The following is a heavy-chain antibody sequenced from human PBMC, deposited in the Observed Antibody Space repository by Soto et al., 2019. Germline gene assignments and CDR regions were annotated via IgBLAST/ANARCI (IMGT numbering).Heavy chain of an antibody. D-gene: IGHD1-26*01. CDR3: ANSPLRVGATARYFDY. Sequence: SVKVSCKASGFTFTSSAVQWVRQARGQRLEWIGWIVVGSGNTNYAQKFQERVTITRDMSTSTAYMELSSLRSEDTAVYYCANSPLRVGATARYFDYWGQGTLVTVSS. J-gene: IGHJ4*02. CDR2: IVVGSGNT. V-gene: IGHV1-58*01. CDR1: GFTFTSSA.